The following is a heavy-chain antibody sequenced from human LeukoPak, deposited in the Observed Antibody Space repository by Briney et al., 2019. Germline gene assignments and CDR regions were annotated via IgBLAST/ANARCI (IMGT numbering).Heavy chain of an antibody. CDR2: IYYSGST. V-gene: IGHV4-39*07. CDR3: ASELLWFGVNNWFDP. D-gene: IGHD3-10*01. J-gene: IGHJ5*02. CDR1: GGSISSSSYY. Sequence: SETLSLTCTVSGGSISSSSYYWGWIRQPPGKGLEWIGSIYYSGSTYYNPSLKSRVTISVYTSKNQFSLKLSSVTAADTAVYYCASELLWFGVNNWFDPWGQGTLVTVSS.